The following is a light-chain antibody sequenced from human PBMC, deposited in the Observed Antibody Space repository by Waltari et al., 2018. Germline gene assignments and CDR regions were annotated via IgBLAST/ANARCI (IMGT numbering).Light chain of an antibody. V-gene: IGKV1-39*01. Sequence: DIQMTQSPSSLSASIGDRVTITCRASQSISTSLNWYQQKPGKAPSLLIYAASSLQGGVPSRFSGSGSGTDFTLTISSLQPEDFATYYCQQSYSTPRTFGQGTKVEIK. J-gene: IGKJ1*01. CDR2: AAS. CDR3: QQSYSTPRT. CDR1: QSISTS.